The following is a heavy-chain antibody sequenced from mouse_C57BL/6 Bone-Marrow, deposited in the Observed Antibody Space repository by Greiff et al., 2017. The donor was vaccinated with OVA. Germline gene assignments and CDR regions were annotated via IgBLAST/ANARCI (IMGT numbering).Heavy chain of an antibody. D-gene: IGHD2-3*01. CDR3: ARWEGYYAPYFDY. Sequence: QVQLQQSGAELVKPGASVKLSCKASGYTFTSYWMHWVKQRPGRGLEWIGNINPSNGGTNYNEKFKSKATLTVDKSSSTAYMQLSSLTSEDSAVYYCARWEGYYAPYFDYWGQGTTLTVSS. V-gene: IGHV1-53*01. CDR1: GYTFTSYW. CDR2: INPSNGGT. J-gene: IGHJ2*01.